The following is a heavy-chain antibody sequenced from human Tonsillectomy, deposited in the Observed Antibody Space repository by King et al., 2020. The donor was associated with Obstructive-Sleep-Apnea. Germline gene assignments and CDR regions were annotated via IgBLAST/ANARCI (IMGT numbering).Heavy chain of an antibody. V-gene: IGHV1-8*01. CDR1: GYTFTSYD. J-gene: IGHJ3*02. D-gene: IGHD5-18*01. Sequence: QLVQSGAEVKKPGASVKVSCKASGYTFTSYDINWVRQATGQGLVWMGWMNPNSGNTGYAQKFQGRVTMTRNTSISTAYMELSSLRSEDTAVYYCAGGYSYGYHDALDIWGQGTMVTVSS. CDR2: MNPNSGNT. CDR3: AGGYSYGYHDALDI.